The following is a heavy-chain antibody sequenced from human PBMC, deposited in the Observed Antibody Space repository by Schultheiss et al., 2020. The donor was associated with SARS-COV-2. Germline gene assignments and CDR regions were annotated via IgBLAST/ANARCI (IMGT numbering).Heavy chain of an antibody. V-gene: IGHV1-2*04. CDR3: AREWQWLVDPGSGMDV. J-gene: IGHJ6*02. D-gene: IGHD6-19*01. Sequence: ASVKVSCKASGYTFTGYYMHWVRQAPGQGLEWMGWINPNSGGTNFAQKFQGWVTMTRDTSISTAYMELSSLRSEDTAVYYCAREWQWLVDPGSGMDVWGQGTTVTVSS. CDR1: GYTFTGYY. CDR2: INPNSGGT.